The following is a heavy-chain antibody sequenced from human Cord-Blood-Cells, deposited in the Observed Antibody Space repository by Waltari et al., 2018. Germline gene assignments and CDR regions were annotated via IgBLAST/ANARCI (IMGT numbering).Heavy chain of an antibody. CDR3: TSVYSGYAPY. J-gene: IGHJ4*02. CDR1: WFTFSGSA. V-gene: IGHV3-73*02. D-gene: IGHD5-12*01. Sequence: EVQLVESGGGVVQHGGSLKLSCAASWFTFSGSAMPCVRQASGKGLEWVGRIRSKANSYATAYAASVKGRFTISRDDSKNTAYLQMNSLKTEDTAVYYCTSVYSGYAPYWGQGTLVTVSS. CDR2: IRSKANSYAT.